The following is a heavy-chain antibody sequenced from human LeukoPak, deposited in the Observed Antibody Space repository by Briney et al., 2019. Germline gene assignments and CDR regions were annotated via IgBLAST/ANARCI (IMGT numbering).Heavy chain of an antibody. CDR3: ARILGDSYYDILTGRRFDP. V-gene: IGHV4-30-4*07. Sequence: SETLSLTCTVSGDSISSGDYYWSWIRQPPGKGLEWIGYIYSSGSTYYNPSLKSRVTISLDTSKNQFSLKLSSVTAADTAVYFCARILGDSYYDILTGRRFDPWGQGTLVTVSS. CDR1: GDSISSGDYY. CDR2: IYSSGST. J-gene: IGHJ5*02. D-gene: IGHD3-9*01.